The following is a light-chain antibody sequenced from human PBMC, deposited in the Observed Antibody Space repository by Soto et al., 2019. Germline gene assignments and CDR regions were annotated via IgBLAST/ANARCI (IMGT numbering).Light chain of an antibody. J-gene: IGLJ7*01. CDR2: KNN. Sequence: QPVLTQPPSASGTPGQRVTISCSGSICNIGNFYVYWYQQLPGTAPKLLIYKNNQRPLGVPDRFSGSKSGTSASLAISGLRSDDEADYYCAAWDDSLSGPGVFGGGTQLTVL. V-gene: IGLV1-47*01. CDR3: AAWDDSLSGPGV. CDR1: ICNIGNFY.